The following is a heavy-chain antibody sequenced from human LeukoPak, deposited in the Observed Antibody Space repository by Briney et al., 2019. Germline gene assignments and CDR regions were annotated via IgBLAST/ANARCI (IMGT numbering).Heavy chain of an antibody. J-gene: IGHJ4*02. CDR2: ITSSSRYI. Sequence: GGSLRLSCAASGFTFRSYSMNWVRQAPGKGLEWVSSITSSSRYIYYADSVKGRFTISRDNAKNSLYLQMNSLRAEDTAVYYCARDFGQLSYFDSWGQGTLVTVSS. CDR3: ARDFGQLSYFDS. CDR1: GFTFRSYS. D-gene: IGHD3-10*01. V-gene: IGHV3-21*01.